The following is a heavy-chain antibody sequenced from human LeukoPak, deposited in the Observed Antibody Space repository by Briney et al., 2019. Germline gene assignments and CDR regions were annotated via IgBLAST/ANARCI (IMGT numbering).Heavy chain of an antibody. CDR2: ISAYNGNT. D-gene: IGHD2-2*01. V-gene: IGHV1-18*01. CDR3: ARGIPIVVVPAAIRDYYYYYYMDV. J-gene: IGHJ6*03. CDR1: GYTFTSYG. Sequence: ASVKVSCKASGYTFTSYGISWVRRAPGQGLEWMGWISAYNGNTNYAQKLQGRVTMTPDTSTSTAYMELRSLRSDDTAVYYCARGIPIVVVPAAIRDYYYYYYMDVWGKGTTVTVSS.